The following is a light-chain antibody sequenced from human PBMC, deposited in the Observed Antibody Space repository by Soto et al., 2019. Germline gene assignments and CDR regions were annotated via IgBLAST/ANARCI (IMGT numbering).Light chain of an antibody. J-gene: IGKJ1*01. Sequence: MQLPQSPSILFASVGARAPITCRASQSIGSWVAWYQQKPGRAPNLLIHKASHLESGVPSRFSGSGSGTEFTLTISSLQPGDFATYYCQHYNSYPWTFAQGTKVDI. CDR1: QSIGSW. V-gene: IGKV1-5*03. CDR3: QHYNSYPWT. CDR2: KAS.